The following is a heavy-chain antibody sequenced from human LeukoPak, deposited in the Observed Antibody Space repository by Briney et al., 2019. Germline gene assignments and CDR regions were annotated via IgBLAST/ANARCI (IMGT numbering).Heavy chain of an antibody. CDR1: GGTFSSYA. CDR3: ARTKKGATRWVFDY. V-gene: IGHV1-69*05. Sequence: ASVKVSCKASGGTFSSYAISWVRQAPGQGLEWRGGIIPIFGTANYAQKFQGRVTITTDESTSTAYMELSSLRSEDTAVYYCARTKKGATRWVFDYWGQGTLVTVSS. CDR2: IIPIFGTA. D-gene: IGHD1-26*01. J-gene: IGHJ4*02.